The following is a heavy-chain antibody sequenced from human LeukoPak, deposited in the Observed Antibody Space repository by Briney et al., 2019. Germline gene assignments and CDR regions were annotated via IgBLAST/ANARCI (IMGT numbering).Heavy chain of an antibody. Sequence: SETLSLTCIVSGGSISSYYWSWIRQPAGKGLEWIGRIYTSGSTNYNPSLKSRVTMSVDTSKNQLSLKLSSVTAADTAVYYCARDQGDTILDAFDIWGQGTMVTVSS. D-gene: IGHD5-18*01. CDR1: GGSISSYY. CDR2: IYTSGST. J-gene: IGHJ3*02. V-gene: IGHV4-4*07. CDR3: ARDQGDTILDAFDI.